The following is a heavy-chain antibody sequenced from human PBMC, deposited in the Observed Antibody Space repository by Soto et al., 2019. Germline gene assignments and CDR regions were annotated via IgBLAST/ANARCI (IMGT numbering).Heavy chain of an antibody. CDR1: GGSTSSSDFY. J-gene: IGHJ4*02. CDR2: IYYSGRT. D-gene: IGHD3-10*01. V-gene: IGHV4-39*01. CDR3: ARHDWIGGSGSFYSAPFDY. Sequence: SETLSLTCTVSGGSTSSSDFYWGWIRQPPGKGLEWIGSIYYSGRTYYNPSLKSRISISVDTSKNQFSLKLISVTAADTAVYYCARHDWIGGSGSFYSAPFDYWGQGTLVTVSS.